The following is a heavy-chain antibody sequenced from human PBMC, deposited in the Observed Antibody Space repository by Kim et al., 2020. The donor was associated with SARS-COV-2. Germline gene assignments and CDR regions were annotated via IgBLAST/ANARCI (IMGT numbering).Heavy chain of an antibody. V-gene: IGHV4-4*06. CDR3: ARWAKTMDV. J-gene: IGHJ6*02. D-gene: IGHD1-26*01. Sequence: NYNPSLKSRVTMSVDTPKNQFSLKLSSVTAADTAVYYCARWAKTMDVWGQGTTVTVSS.